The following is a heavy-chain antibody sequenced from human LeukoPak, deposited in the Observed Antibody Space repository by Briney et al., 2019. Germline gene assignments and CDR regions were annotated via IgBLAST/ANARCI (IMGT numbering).Heavy chain of an antibody. CDR3: ARGGGVTYYDSTGYLWYFDY. CDR1: GGSISNYY. Sequence: SETLSLTCTVSGGSISNYYWSWIRQPPGKGLEEMGHIDYSGSTKFNPSLKSRVTISVDTSKNQFSLKLSSVTAADTAVYYCARGGGVTYYDSTGYLWYFDYWGQGTLVTVSS. D-gene: IGHD3-22*01. V-gene: IGHV4-59*01. J-gene: IGHJ4*02. CDR2: IDYSGST.